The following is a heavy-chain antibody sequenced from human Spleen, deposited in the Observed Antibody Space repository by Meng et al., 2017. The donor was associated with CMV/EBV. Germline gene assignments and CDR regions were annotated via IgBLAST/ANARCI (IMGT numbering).Heavy chain of an antibody. J-gene: IGHJ4*02. CDR3: ARDDNWGLDY. CDR2: INPNSGGT. Sequence: ASVKVSCKASGYTFTGYYMHWVRQAPGQGLEWMGWINPNSGGTNYAQNFQGRVTLTRDTSIRTVYMELSSLRSDDTAMYYCARDDNWGLDYWGQGTLVTVSS. V-gene: IGHV1-2*02. CDR1: GYTFTGYY. D-gene: IGHD7-27*01.